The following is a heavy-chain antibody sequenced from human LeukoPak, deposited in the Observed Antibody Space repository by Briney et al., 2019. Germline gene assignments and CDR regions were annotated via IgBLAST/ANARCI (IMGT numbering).Heavy chain of an antibody. Sequence: SVKVSCKASGGTFSSYAISWVRRAPGQGLEWMGGIIPIFGTANYAQKFQGRVTITADESTSTAYMELSSLRSEDTAVYYCARVMIAAVYWFDPWGQGTLVTVSS. D-gene: IGHD2-15*01. CDR1: GGTFSSYA. CDR2: IIPIFGTA. CDR3: ARVMIAAVYWFDP. V-gene: IGHV1-69*01. J-gene: IGHJ5*02.